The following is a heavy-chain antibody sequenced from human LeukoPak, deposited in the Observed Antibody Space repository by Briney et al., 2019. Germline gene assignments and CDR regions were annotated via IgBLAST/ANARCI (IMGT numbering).Heavy chain of an antibody. CDR3: ARDRESSSKGHFDY. V-gene: IGHV3-30-3*01. D-gene: IGHD2-15*01. Sequence: GESLRLSCAASGFTFSSYAMHWVRQAPGRRPEWVAVMSYDGTNIFYSDSVKGRFTISRDNSKNTLFLQMNSLRAEDTAVYYCARDRESSSKGHFDYWGQGTLVTVSS. CDR1: GFTFSSYA. J-gene: IGHJ4*02. CDR2: MSYDGTNI.